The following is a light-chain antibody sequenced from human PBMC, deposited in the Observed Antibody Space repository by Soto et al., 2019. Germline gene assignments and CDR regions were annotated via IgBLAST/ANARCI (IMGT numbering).Light chain of an antibody. CDR1: SSNIGKNY. CDR2: ENN. CDR3: GTWDSSLSVDV. V-gene: IGLV1-51*02. J-gene: IGLJ3*02. Sequence: QSVLTQPPSVSAAPGQKVTISCSGSSSNIGKNYVSWYQQVPGTAPKLLIYENNKRPSEIPDRFSGSKSGTSATLGITGLQTGDEADYYCGTWDSSLSVDVFGGGTKVTVL.